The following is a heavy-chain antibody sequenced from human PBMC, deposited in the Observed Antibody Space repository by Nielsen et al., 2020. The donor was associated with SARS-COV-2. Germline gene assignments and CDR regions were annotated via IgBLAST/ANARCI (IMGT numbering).Heavy chain of an antibody. CDR3: ASGSGYYDILTGDV. Sequence: GESLKISCAASGHTFGDYGMSWVRQVPGKALEWVSGINKNGASTGYADSVKGRFTISRDNAKNSLYLQMNSLRAEDTAVYYCASGSGYYDILTGDVWGQGTTVTVSS. CDR1: GHTFGDYG. CDR2: INKNGAST. J-gene: IGHJ6*02. D-gene: IGHD3-9*01. V-gene: IGHV3-20*04.